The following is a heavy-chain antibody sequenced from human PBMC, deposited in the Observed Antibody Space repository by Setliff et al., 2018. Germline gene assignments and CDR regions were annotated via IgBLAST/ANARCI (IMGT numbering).Heavy chain of an antibody. CDR3: VRTDYSDGRYSMDV. J-gene: IGHJ6*03. CDR2: IYHSGST. V-gene: IGHV4-4*02. Sequence: SETLSLTCAVSGGPISSPNWWNWVRQPPGKGLEWIGEIYHSGSTYYNPSLKSRVTISVDKSTNQFSLKLNSVTAADTAVYYCVRTDYSDGRYSMDVWGKGTTVTVSS. D-gene: IGHD6-19*01. CDR1: GGPISSPNW.